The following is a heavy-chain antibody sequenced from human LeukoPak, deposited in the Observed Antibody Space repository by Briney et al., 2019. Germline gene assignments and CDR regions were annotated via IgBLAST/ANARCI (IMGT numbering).Heavy chain of an antibody. D-gene: IGHD3-10*01. V-gene: IGHV1-8*01. CDR1: GYTFTSYD. Sequence: GASVKLSCKASGYTFTSYDINWVRQATGQGPEWMGWMNPSSGNTGYAKRFQGRVTMTRDTSINTAYLELSSLRSEDTAVYYCASHTYYYSSGSFAYWGQGTLVTVSS. CDR2: MNPSSGNT. CDR3: ASHTYYYSSGSFAY. J-gene: IGHJ4*02.